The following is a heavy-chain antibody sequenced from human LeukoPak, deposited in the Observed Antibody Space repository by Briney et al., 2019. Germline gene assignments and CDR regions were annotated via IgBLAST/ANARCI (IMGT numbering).Heavy chain of an antibody. CDR1: GFTVSSNY. CDR2: IAGDGGSI. V-gene: IGHV3-74*01. J-gene: IGHJ6*02. Sequence: GGSLRLSCAASGFTVSSNYMSWVRDAPGKGLMWVSRIAGDGGSISYADSVKGRFTISRDNAKNTLYLQMNSQRPEDTAVYYCARGGFKYNYYDAMDVWGQGTTVTVSS. CDR3: ARGGFKYNYYDAMDV. D-gene: IGHD2-15*01.